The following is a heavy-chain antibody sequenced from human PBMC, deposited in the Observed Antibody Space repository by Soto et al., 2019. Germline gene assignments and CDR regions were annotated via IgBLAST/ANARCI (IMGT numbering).Heavy chain of an antibody. V-gene: IGHV3-33*01. CDR1: GFTFSSYG. CDR2: IWYDGSNK. CDR3: ARDIRSGSFYGMDV. J-gene: IGHJ6*02. Sequence: GGSLRLSCAASGFTFSSYGMHWVRQAPGKGLEWVAVIWYDGSNKYYADSVKGRFTISRDNSKTTLYLQMNSLRAEDTAVYYCARDIRSGSFYGMDVWGQGTTVTVSS. D-gene: IGHD1-26*01.